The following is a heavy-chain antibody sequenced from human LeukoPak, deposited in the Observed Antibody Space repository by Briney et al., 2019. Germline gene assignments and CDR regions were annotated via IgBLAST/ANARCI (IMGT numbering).Heavy chain of an antibody. CDR3: TRAITYFYGSVTYDWFDS. D-gene: IGHD3-10*01. Sequence: GGSLRLSCEASGFTFSSYWMHWVRQTPGKGLMWVARIKSDGSTIYADSVQGRFTISRDNAKNMVYLQMNSLRDDDTAIYYCTRAITYFYGSVTYDWFDSWGQGTRVTVSS. J-gene: IGHJ5*01. CDR2: IKSDGST. V-gene: IGHV3-74*01. CDR1: GFTFSSYW.